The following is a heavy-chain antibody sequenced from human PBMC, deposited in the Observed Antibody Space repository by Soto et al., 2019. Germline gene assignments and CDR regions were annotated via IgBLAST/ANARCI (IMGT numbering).Heavy chain of an antibody. Sequence: VSWRAAGCTSGDIYVRCVRQDTGKGLEWVSVIYSGGSTYYADSVKGRFTISRDNSKNTLYLQMNSLRAEDTAVYYCARDHGDYDFWSGYFDAFDIWGKGTMVTVSS. J-gene: IGHJ3*02. V-gene: IGHV3-66*01. D-gene: IGHD3-3*01. CDR3: ARDHGDYDFWSGYFDAFDI. CDR1: GCTSGDIY. CDR2: IYSGGST.